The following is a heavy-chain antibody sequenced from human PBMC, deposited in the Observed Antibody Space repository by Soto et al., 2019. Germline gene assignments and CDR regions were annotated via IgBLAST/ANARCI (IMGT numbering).Heavy chain of an antibody. Sequence: EVHLVESGGDLVQPGGALRLSCAASGFTVSNSYMGWVRQAPGKGLEWVSSIYIDGRTYYADSVRGRFTISTDNSEDTLYLQMNSLRVDDTAMYYCARHVGFYWYFDLWGRGTLVTVSS. CDR2: IYIDGRT. J-gene: IGHJ2*01. CDR3: ARHVGFYWYFDL. CDR1: GFTVSNSY. D-gene: IGHD1-26*01. V-gene: IGHV3-66*04.